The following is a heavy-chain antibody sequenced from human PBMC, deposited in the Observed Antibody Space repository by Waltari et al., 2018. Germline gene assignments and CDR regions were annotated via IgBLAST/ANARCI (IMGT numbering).Heavy chain of an antibody. D-gene: IGHD3-16*01. CDR2: IYYSGST. CDR1: GGPISSSSYY. J-gene: IGHJ3*02. V-gene: IGHV4-39*01. CDR3: ASLSPKVGVMRAFDI. Sequence: QLQLQESGPGLVKPSETLSLTCTVSGGPISSSSYYWGWIRQPPGKGLEWIGSIYYSGSTYYNPSLKSRVTISVDTSKNQFSLKLSSVTAADTAVYYCASLSPKVGVMRAFDIWGQGTMVTVSS.